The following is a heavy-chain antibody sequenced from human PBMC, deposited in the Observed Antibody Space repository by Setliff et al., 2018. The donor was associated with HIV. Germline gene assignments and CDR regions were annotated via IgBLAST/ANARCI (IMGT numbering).Heavy chain of an antibody. J-gene: IGHJ4*02. CDR2: SISQIDGGTT. V-gene: IGHV3-15*01. CDR1: GFSLNNAW. Sequence: PGGSLRLSCAVSGFSLNNAWMHWVRQAPGKGPEWVGRSISQIDGGTTRYAAPVQGRFTISRDDSKNTLFLQMNSLKTEDTAVYYCATIWMRGAYFDYWGQGTLVTVSS. D-gene: IGHD3-3*01. CDR3: ATIWMRGAYFDY.